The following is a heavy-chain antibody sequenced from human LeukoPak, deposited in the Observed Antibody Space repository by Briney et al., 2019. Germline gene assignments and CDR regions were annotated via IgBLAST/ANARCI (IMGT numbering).Heavy chain of an antibody. CDR1: GGSISSYY. Sequence: PSETLSLTRTVSGGSISSYYWSWIRQPPGKGLEWIGYIYYSGSTNYNPSLKSRVTISVDTSKNQFSLKLSSVTAADTAVYYCARASYYDSSGYSNWGQGTLVTVSS. V-gene: IGHV4-59*01. J-gene: IGHJ4*02. CDR3: ARASYYDSSGYSN. CDR2: IYYSGST. D-gene: IGHD3-22*01.